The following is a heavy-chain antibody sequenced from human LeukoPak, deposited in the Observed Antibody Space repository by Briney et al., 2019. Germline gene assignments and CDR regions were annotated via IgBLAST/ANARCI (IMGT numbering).Heavy chain of an antibody. V-gene: IGHV3-48*01. J-gene: IGHJ4*02. CDR1: GFTFSSYS. D-gene: IGHD6-25*01. CDR3: AKEIRKAAAATNYFDY. Sequence: GGSLRLSCAASGFTFSSYSMNWVRQAPGKGLEWVSYISSSSSTIYYADSVKGRFTISRDNAKNSLYLQMNSLRAEDTAVYYCAKEIRKAAAATNYFDYWGQGTLVTVSS. CDR2: ISSSSSTI.